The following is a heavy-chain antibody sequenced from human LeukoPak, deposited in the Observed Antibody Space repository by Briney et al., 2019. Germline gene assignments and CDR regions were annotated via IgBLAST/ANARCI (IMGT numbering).Heavy chain of an antibody. V-gene: IGHV3-23*01. J-gene: IGHJ4*02. D-gene: IGHD1-26*01. CDR3: AKDPKGVGATPSIDY. CDR1: GFTFSSYA. CDR2: ISGSGGST. Sequence: TGGSQRLSCAASGFTFSSYAMSWVRQAPGKGLEWVSAISGSGGSTYYADSVKGRFTISRDNSKNTLYLQMNSLRAEDTAVYYCAKDPKGVGATPSIDYWGQGTLVTVPS.